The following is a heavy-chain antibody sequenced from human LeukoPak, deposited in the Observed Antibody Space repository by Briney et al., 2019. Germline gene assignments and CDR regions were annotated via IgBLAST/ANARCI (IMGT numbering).Heavy chain of an antibody. CDR1: GVSISTAGYY. Sequence: KSSQTLSLTCSVSGVSISTAGYYWSCLPQHPGMDLVWSGYIYHSGSIYLHPSLRGQVTMSVDTSQNQFSLDLHSVTAADTAVYYCARWVIVLTPATRAPNSFDIWGQGTVVTVSS. J-gene: IGHJ3*02. V-gene: IGHV4-31*01. CDR2: IYHSGSI. D-gene: IGHD2-15*01. CDR3: ARWVIVLTPATRAPNSFDI.